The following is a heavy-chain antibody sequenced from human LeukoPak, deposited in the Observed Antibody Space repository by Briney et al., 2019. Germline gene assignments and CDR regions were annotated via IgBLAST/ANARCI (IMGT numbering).Heavy chain of an antibody. Sequence: SSETLSLTCSVSGGSISSSRYYWGWIRQPPGKGLEGNGSIYYSGSTYYNPSLKSRVTISVDTSKNQFSLKLSSVTAADTAVYYCARLEVGATSIDYWGQGTLATVSS. V-gene: IGHV4-39*01. CDR1: GGSISSSRYY. CDR2: IYYSGST. J-gene: IGHJ4*02. D-gene: IGHD1-26*01. CDR3: ARLEVGATSIDY.